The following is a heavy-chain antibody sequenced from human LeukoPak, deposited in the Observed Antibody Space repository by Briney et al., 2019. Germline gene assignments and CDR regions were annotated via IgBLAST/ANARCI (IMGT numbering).Heavy chain of an antibody. CDR3: AKDGLYSSGLYYFGMDV. CDR1: GFTFSSYA. Sequence: PGGSLRLSCAASGFTFSSYAMSWVRQAPGKGLEWVSSISGSSDRTYYADSVKGRFTISRDNSKNTLYLQMNSLRAEDTSVYYCAKDGLYSSGLYYFGMDVWGQGTTVTVSS. V-gene: IGHV3-23*01. J-gene: IGHJ6*02. CDR2: ISGSSDRT. D-gene: IGHD3-22*01.